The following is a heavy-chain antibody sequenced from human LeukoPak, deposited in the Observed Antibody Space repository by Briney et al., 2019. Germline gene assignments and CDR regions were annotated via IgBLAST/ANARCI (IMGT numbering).Heavy chain of an antibody. D-gene: IGHD6-13*01. CDR1: GFTFSSYD. J-gene: IGHJ4*02. CDR2: ISTAGDT. V-gene: IGHV3-13*01. CDR3: ARTLNPYSSSWAYYFDY. Sequence: GGSLRLSCAASGFTFSSYDMHWVRQAPGKGLEWVSAISTAGDTYYPGSVKGRFTISRENAKNSLYLQMNSLRAGDTAVYYCARTLNPYSSSWAYYFDYWGQGTLVTVSS.